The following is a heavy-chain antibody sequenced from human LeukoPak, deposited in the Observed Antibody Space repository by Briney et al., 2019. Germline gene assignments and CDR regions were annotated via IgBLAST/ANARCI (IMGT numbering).Heavy chain of an antibody. V-gene: IGHV1-8*01. CDR3: ARGRLSTL. J-gene: IGHJ4*02. Sequence: GASVTVSCTASGYPFGIYDVNWVRQAAGQGLEWLGWMNPNGIAAGYSQKFQDRVTLTMDTSTSTAYLELSSLRSEDTAVYYCARGRLSTLWGQGTLVTVSS. CDR2: MNPNGIAA. CDR1: GYPFGIYD. D-gene: IGHD2-2*01.